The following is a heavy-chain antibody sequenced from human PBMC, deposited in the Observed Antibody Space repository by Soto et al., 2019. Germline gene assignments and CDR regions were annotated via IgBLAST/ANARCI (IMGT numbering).Heavy chain of an antibody. J-gene: IGHJ4*02. CDR3: ARLTGELNFDY. D-gene: IGHD7-27*01. V-gene: IGHV3-30*04. Sequence: GGSLRLSCAASGFTFSSYAMHWVRQAPGKGLEWVAVISYDGSNKYYADSVKGRFTISRDNSKNTLYLQMNSLRAEDSVVYYCARLTGELNFDYWGQGTLVTF. CDR1: GFTFSSYA. CDR2: ISYDGSNK.